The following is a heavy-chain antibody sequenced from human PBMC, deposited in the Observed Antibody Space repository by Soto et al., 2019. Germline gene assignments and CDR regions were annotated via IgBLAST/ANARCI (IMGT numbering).Heavy chain of an antibody. CDR1: GFTFSSYG. J-gene: IGHJ6*02. CDR3: AKERRPFPAGYQADYYYYGMDV. D-gene: IGHD3-9*01. CDR2: ISYDGSNK. Sequence: AGGSLRLSCAASGFTFSSYGMHWVRQAPGKGLEWVAVISYDGSNKYYADSVKGRFTISRDNSKNTLYLQMNSLRAEDTAVYYCAKERRPFPAGYQADYYYYGMDVWGQGTTVTVSS. V-gene: IGHV3-30*18.